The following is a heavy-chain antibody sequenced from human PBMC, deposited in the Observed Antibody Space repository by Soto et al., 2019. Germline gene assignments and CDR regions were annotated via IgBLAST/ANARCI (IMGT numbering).Heavy chain of an antibody. J-gene: IGHJ6*01. D-gene: IGHD6-13*01. Sequence: QVQLVQSGAEVKKPGSSLKVSCKASGGTFSSYAISWVRQAPGQGLEWMGGIIAIFGTANYAQKLQGRVTITADESTSTADMELSSLRSEDTAVYYCASGLASRQSPFGYYYGMDVWGQGPTVTLAS. V-gene: IGHV1-69*12. CDR2: IIAIFGTA. CDR3: ASGLASRQSPFGYYYGMDV. CDR1: GGTFSSYA.